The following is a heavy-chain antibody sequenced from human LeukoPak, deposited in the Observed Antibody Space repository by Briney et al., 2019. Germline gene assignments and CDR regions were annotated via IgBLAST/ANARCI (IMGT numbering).Heavy chain of an antibody. CDR1: GFTLSSYA. Sequence: GGSLRLSCAASGFTLSSYAMSWVRQAPGKGLEWVSAISGSSGSTYYADSVKGRFTISTENSKKTLYLQMNSLSGEETAVYYCAKAEGYPGHYYYGMDVWGQGTTVTVSS. J-gene: IGHJ6*01. D-gene: IGHD3-16*02. CDR2: ISGSSGST. CDR3: AKAEGYPGHYYYGMDV. V-gene: IGHV3-23*01.